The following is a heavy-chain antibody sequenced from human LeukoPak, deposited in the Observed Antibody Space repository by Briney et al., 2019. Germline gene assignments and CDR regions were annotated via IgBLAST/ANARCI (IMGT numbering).Heavy chain of an antibody. CDR1: GGSISSSSYY. D-gene: IGHD2-21*02. J-gene: IGHJ6*03. CDR2: IYTSGST. Sequence: SETLSLTCTVSGGSISSSSYYWSWIRQPAGKGLEWIGRIYTSGSTNYNPSLKSRVTMSVDTSKNQFSLKLSSVTAADTAVYYCARVVEAYCVGDCYSPPYYYYYYMAVWGKGTTVT. CDR3: ARVVEAYCVGDCYSPPYYYYYYMAV. V-gene: IGHV4-61*02.